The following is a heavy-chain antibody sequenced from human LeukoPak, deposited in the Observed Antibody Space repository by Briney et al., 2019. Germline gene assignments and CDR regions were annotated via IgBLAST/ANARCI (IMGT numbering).Heavy chain of an antibody. Sequence: SESLSLTCTVSGGSISSHYWGWIRQPPGKGLEWIGYIYYSGSTNYNPSLKSRVTISVDTSKNQFSLKLSSVTAADTAVYYCARSEQWCFDYWGQGTLVTVSS. CDR2: IYYSGST. D-gene: IGHD6-19*01. CDR1: GGSISSHY. V-gene: IGHV4-59*11. J-gene: IGHJ4*02. CDR3: ARSEQWCFDY.